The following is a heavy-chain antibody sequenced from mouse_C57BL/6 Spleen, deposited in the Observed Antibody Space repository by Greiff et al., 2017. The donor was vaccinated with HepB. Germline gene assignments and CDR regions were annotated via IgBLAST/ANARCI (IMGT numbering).Heavy chain of an antibody. V-gene: IGHV1-55*01. CDR3: ASFLLRNYYYPYYFDY. CDR1: GYTFTSYW. J-gene: IGHJ2*01. CDR2: IYPGSGST. Sequence: QVQLQQPGAELVKPGASVKMSCKASGYTFTSYWITWVKQRPGQGLEWIGDIYPGSGSTNYNEKFKSKATLTVDKSSSTAYMQLSSLTSEDSAVYYCASFLLRNYYYPYYFDYWGQGTTLTVSS. D-gene: IGHD2-4*01.